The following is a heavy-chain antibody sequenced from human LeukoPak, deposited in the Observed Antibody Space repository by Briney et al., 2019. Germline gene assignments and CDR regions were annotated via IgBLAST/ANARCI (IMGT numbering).Heavy chain of an antibody. CDR1: GFTFSSYS. CDR2: ISGSSGSI. CDR3: ARRSEFGVLYYMDI. V-gene: IGHV3-48*01. J-gene: IGHJ6*03. Sequence: GGSLRLSCVASGFTFSSYSMNWVRQAPGKGLEWVSYISGSSGSIYYADSVKGRFTISRDNAKNSLYLQMNSLRAEDTAVYYCARRSEFGVLYYMDIWGKGTTVTVSS. D-gene: IGHD3-16*01.